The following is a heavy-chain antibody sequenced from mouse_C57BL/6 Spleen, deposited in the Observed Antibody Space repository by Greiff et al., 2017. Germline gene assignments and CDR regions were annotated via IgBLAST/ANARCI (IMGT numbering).Heavy chain of an antibody. J-gene: IGHJ4*01. CDR1: GYSFTGYY. D-gene: IGHD1-1*01. CDR2: INPSTGGT. V-gene: IGHV1-42*01. Sequence: VQLQQSGPELVKPGASVKISCKASGYSFTGYYMNWVKQSPEKSLEWIGEINPSTGGTTYNQKFKAKATLTVDKSSSTAYMQLKSLTSEDSAVYYCARWEGSSHYAMYCWGEKTSVTVSS. CDR3: ARWEGSSHYAMYC.